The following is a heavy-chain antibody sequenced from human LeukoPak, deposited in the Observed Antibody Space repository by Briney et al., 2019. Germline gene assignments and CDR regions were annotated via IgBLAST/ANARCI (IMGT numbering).Heavy chain of an antibody. Sequence: GGSLRLSCAASGFTFSSYAMHWVRQAPGKGLEWVANIKQDGSEKYYVDSVKGRFTISRDNAKNSLYLQMNSLRAEDTAVYYCARAGNDSSGYYSGDDAFDIWGQGTMVTVSS. J-gene: IGHJ3*02. D-gene: IGHD3-22*01. CDR3: ARAGNDSSGYYSGDDAFDI. V-gene: IGHV3-7*01. CDR2: IKQDGSEK. CDR1: GFTFSSYA.